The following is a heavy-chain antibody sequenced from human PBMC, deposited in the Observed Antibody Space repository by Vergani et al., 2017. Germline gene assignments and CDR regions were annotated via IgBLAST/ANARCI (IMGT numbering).Heavy chain of an antibody. CDR2: IYYSGST. V-gene: IGHV4-59*01. CDR1: GGSISSYY. D-gene: IGHD1-26*01. J-gene: IGHJ4*02. CDR3: ARDRSGATIFDY. Sequence: QVQLQESGPGLVKPSETLSLTCTVSGGSISSYYWSWIRQPPGKGLEWIGYIYYSGSTNYNPSLKSLVTISVDTSKNQFSLKLISVTAADAAVYYCARDRSGATIFDYWGQGTLVTVSS.